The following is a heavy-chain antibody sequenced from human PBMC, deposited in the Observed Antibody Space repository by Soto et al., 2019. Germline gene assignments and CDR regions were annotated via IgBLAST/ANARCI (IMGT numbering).Heavy chain of an antibody. CDR2: MRANSGDT. CDR1: GDIFTNFD. Sequence: QVQLVQPGAEVRKPGASVKVSCKASGDIFTNFDFNWVRQATGQGLECIGWMRANSGDTGHDQKFQGRVRMTRDTSMSTAYMELSSLRAEDTAVYYCARYIYGQGFQAWGQGTLVFVSS. J-gene: IGHJ5*02. CDR3: ARYIYGQGFQA. V-gene: IGHV1-8*01. D-gene: IGHD3-3*02.